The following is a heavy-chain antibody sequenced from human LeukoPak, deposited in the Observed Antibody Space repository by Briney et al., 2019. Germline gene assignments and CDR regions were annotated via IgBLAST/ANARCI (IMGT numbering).Heavy chain of an antibody. D-gene: IGHD4-17*01. V-gene: IGHV3-23*01. CDR2: ISGSGGST. Sequence: GCLRLCCAASGFTFSSYAMSWIRQAPGKGLEWVSAISGSGGSTYYADSVKGRFTISRDNSKNTLYLQMNSLRAEDTAVYYCAKNGDYAEAPFDYWGQGTLVTVST. CDR1: GFTFSSYA. J-gene: IGHJ4*02. CDR3: AKNGDYAEAPFDY.